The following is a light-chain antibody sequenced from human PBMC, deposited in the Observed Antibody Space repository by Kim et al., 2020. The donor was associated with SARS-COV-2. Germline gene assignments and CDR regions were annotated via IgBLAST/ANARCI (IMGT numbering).Light chain of an antibody. CDR3: QVWNSGIV. V-gene: IGLV3-9*01. Sequence: SYELTQPLSVSVALGQTATITCEANNIRNKNVHWYQQKPGQAPVVVIYRDSDRPSGIPERISGSKSGNTATLTISRAQAGDEADYYCQVWNSGIVFGTGTKVTVL. CDR2: RDS. CDR1: NIRNKN. J-gene: IGLJ1*01.